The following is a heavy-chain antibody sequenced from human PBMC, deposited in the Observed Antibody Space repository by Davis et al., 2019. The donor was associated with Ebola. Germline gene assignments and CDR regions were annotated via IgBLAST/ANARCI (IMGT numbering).Heavy chain of an antibody. D-gene: IGHD3-3*01. CDR3: ARNYHSTEYYDEFGDY. CDR1: EFTFRSYW. Sequence: PGGSLRLSCVGSEFTFRSYWFHWVRQAPGKGLEWVSRIDTDGSTTNYADSVRGRFTISRDNAKNSLYLQMNSLRAEDTAVYYCARNYHSTEYYDEFGDYWGQGTLVTVSS. CDR2: IDTDGSTT. J-gene: IGHJ4*02. V-gene: IGHV3-74*01.